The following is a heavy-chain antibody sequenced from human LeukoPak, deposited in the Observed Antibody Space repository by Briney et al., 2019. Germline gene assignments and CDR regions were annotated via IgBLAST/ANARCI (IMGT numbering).Heavy chain of an antibody. V-gene: IGHV1-2*02. D-gene: IGHD5-18*01. CDR3: ARGPVPLRGYSYGNSQPFDP. J-gene: IGHJ5*02. CDR2: INPNSGGT. Sequence: RASVKVSCKASGGTFSSYAISWVRQAPGQGLEWMGWINPNSGGTNYAQKFQGRVTMTRDTSISTAYMELSRLRSDDTAVYYCARGPVPLRGYSYGNSQPFDPWGQGTLVTVSS. CDR1: GGTFSSYA.